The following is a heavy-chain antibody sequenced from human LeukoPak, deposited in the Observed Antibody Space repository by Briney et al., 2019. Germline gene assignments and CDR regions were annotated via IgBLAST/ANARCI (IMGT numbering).Heavy chain of an antibody. Sequence: GGSLRLSCAASRFTFSEYSMSWVRQAPGKGLEWVSSISSSSSYIYYADSLKGRFTISRDNAKNSLYLQMYSLRAEDTAVYYCARASSLGSLYYFDYWGQGTPVTVSS. D-gene: IGHD6-6*01. CDR2: ISSSSSYI. V-gene: IGHV3-21*01. J-gene: IGHJ4*02. CDR1: RFTFSEYS. CDR3: ARASSLGSLYYFDY.